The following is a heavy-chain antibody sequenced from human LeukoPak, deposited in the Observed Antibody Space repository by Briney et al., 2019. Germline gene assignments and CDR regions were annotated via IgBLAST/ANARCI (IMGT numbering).Heavy chain of an antibody. V-gene: IGHV3-23*01. Sequence: GGSLRLSCAASGFTFSSYSMNWVRQAPGKGLEWVSAISGSGGSTYYADSVKGRFTISRDNSKNTLYLQMNSLRAEDTAVYYCAKEGSGYDYFDYWGQGTLVTVSS. J-gene: IGHJ4*02. CDR3: AKEGSGYDYFDY. CDR2: ISGSGGST. D-gene: IGHD5-12*01. CDR1: GFTFSSYS.